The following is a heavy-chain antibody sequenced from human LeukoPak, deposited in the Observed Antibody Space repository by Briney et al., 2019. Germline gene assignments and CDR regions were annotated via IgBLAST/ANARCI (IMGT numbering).Heavy chain of an antibody. CDR1: GYTFTSYY. D-gene: IGHD2-15*01. CDR2: INPSGGST. J-gene: IGHJ6*03. V-gene: IGHV1-46*01. CDR3: ASLGYCSGGSCQGHYYYYMDV. Sequence: GASVKVSCKASGYTFTSYYMHWVRQAPGQGLEWMGIINPSGGSTSYAQKFQGRVTMTRDMSTSTVYMELSSLRSEDTAVYYCASLGYCSGGSCQGHYYYYMDVWGKGTTVTVSS.